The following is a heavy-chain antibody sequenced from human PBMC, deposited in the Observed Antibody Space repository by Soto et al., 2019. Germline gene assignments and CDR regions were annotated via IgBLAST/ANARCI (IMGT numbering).Heavy chain of an antibody. V-gene: IGHV6-1*01. D-gene: IGHD5-12*01. Sequence: SQTLSLTCAISGDSVSSNSAASNWIRQSPSRGLEWLGRTYYRSKWYNDYAVSVKSRITINPDTSKNQFSLQMNSVTPEDTAVYYCARALMGLRLASGDRDYFDYWGQGTLVTVSS. J-gene: IGHJ4*02. CDR3: ARALMGLRLASGDRDYFDY. CDR2: TYYRSKWYN. CDR1: GDSVSSNSAA.